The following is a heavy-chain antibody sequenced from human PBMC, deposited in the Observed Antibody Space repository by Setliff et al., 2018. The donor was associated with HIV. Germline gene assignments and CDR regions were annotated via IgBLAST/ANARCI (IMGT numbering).Heavy chain of an antibody. CDR2: ISYSGSP. V-gene: IGHV4-61*05. D-gene: IGHD3-3*01. Sequence: SETLSLTCTVSGGSVSTAGHYWGWIRQAPGKGLEWIGYISYSGSPYYADSVKGRFTISRDNSKNTLSLQMNSLRAEDTAVYYCAKTREINNFWSGIDYWGQGTLVT. CDR3: AKTREINNFWSGIDY. CDR1: GGSVSTAGHY. J-gene: IGHJ4*02.